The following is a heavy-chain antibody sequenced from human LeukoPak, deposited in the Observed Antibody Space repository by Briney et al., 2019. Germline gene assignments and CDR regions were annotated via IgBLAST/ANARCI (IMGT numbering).Heavy chain of an antibody. CDR3: ARGDLGYCSSTSCLPPDS. CDR2: MNPNSGNT. J-gene: IGHJ4*02. CDR1: GYTFTSYD. D-gene: IGHD2-2*01. Sequence: ASVKVSCKASGYTFTSYDINWVRQATGQGLEWMGWMNPNSGNTGYAQKFQGRVTMIRNTSISTAYMELSSLRSEDTAVYYCARGDLGYCSSTSCLPPDSWGQGTLVTVSS. V-gene: IGHV1-8*01.